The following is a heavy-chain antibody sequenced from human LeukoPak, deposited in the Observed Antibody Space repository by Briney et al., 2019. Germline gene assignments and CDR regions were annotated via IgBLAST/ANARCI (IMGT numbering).Heavy chain of an antibody. CDR3: VRSPACSSGTCYPNWFDP. Sequence: GESLKISCKGSGYSFTNNWIGWVRQMPGKGLEWMGITYPGDSNTRYSPSFQGQVTISADKSISSAYLQWSSLKASDTAMYYCVRSPACSSGTCYPNWFDPWGQGTLVTVSS. V-gene: IGHV5-51*01. D-gene: IGHD2-15*01. J-gene: IGHJ5*02. CDR1: GYSFTNNW. CDR2: TYPGDSNT.